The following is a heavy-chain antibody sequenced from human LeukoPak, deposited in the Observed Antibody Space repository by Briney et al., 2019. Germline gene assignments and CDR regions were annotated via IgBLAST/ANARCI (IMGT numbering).Heavy chain of an antibody. CDR1: GGSISSSSYY. CDR2: IYYSGST. Sequence: SETLSLTCTVSGGSISSSSYYWGWIRQPPGKGLEWIGSIYYSGSTYYNPSLKSRVTISVDTSKNQFSLKLSSVTAADTAVYYRARSLGFRRPYQLLYIDYWCQGTLVTVSS. V-gene: IGHV4-39*07. J-gene: IGHJ4*02. D-gene: IGHD2-2*01. CDR3: ARSLGFRRPYQLLYIDY.